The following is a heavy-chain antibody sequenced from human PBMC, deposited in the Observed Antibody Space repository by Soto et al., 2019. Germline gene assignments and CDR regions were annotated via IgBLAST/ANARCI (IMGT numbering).Heavy chain of an antibody. CDR3: ARRNRDTPMVPFDV. CDR1: RGTFNRYA. D-gene: IGHD5-18*01. CDR2: LVPQFGTP. Sequence: QVQLVQSGAEVKKPGSSVKVSCLASRGTFNRYAINWVRQAPGHGLEWLGALVPQFGTPNYAQKFQDRVRIVADESTNATSMELRGLTSDDTDVYYWARRNRDTPMVPFDVWGQGTLVTVSS. J-gene: IGHJ4*02. V-gene: IGHV1-69*01.